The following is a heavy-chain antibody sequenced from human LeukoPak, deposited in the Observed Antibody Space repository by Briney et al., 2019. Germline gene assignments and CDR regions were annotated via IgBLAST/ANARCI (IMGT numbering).Heavy chain of an antibody. CDR2: FDTGFGT. J-gene: IGHJ4*02. CDR1: GFTFSTAS. V-gene: IGHV3-23*01. D-gene: IGHD6-19*01. Sequence: GALRLSCAASGFTFSTASLHWVRQAPGRGLEWVSAFDTGFGTYYPDSLKGRFTISRDNSKNTLFLQMNSLRAKDTAVYYCARSSGWWSLDYWGQGTLVTVSS. CDR3: ARSSGWWSLDY.